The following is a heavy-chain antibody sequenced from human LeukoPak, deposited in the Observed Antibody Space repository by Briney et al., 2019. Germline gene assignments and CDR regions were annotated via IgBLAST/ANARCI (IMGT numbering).Heavy chain of an antibody. CDR1: GFTFSDYY. D-gene: IGHD2-2*01. J-gene: IGHJ1*01. CDR3: AKVRTPTAYCSSTSCYFFQH. CDR2: ISGSGGST. Sequence: GGSLRLSCAASGFTFSDYYMSWIRQAPGKGLEWVSAISGSGGSTYYADSVKGRFTISRDNSKNTLYLQMNSLRAEDTAVYYCAKVRTPTAYCSSTSCYFFQHWGQGTLVTVSS. V-gene: IGHV3-23*01.